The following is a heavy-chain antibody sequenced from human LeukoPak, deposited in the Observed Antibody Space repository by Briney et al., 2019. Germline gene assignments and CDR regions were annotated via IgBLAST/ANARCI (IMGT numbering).Heavy chain of an antibody. CDR3: ARDGGGRTFFDD. CDR2: IKQDGSEK. Sequence: PGGSLRLSCAASGFTFSSFWMSWVRQAPGKGLEWVANIKQDGSEKYYVDSVKGRFTISRDNAKKSVSLQMYSLRAEDTAVYYCARDGGGRTFFDDGGQGTPVTVSS. V-gene: IGHV3-7*04. CDR1: GFTFSSFW. D-gene: IGHD4-23*01. J-gene: IGHJ4*02.